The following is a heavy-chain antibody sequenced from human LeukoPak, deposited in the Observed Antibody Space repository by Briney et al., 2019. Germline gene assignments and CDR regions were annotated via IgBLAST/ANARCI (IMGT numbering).Heavy chain of an antibody. Sequence: ASVKVSCKASGYTFTGYYMHWVRQAPGQGLEWMGWIDPNSGGTNYAQKFQGRVTMTRDTSISTAYMELSRLRFDDTAVYYCARDAGSSGLVHYYWGQGTLVTVSS. CDR1: GYTFTGYY. J-gene: IGHJ4*02. CDR2: IDPNSGGT. D-gene: IGHD6-19*01. CDR3: ARDAGSSGLVHYY. V-gene: IGHV1-2*02.